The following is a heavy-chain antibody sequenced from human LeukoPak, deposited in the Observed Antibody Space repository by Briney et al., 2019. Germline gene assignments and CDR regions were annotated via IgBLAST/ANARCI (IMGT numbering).Heavy chain of an antibody. V-gene: IGHV1-2*02. J-gene: IGHJ4*02. D-gene: IGHD2-8*01. CDR1: GYTFTGNY. CDR2: INPNSGGT. Sequence: ASVKVSCKASGYTFTGNYMHWVRQAPGQGLEWMGWINPNSGGTNYEQKFQGRVTMTRDTSISTAYMELSRLRSDDTAVYYCTRVEMATMGFDYWGQGTLVTVSS. CDR3: TRVEMATMGFDY.